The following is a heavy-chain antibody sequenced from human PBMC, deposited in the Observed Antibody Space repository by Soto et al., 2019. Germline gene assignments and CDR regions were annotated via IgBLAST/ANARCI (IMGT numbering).Heavy chain of an antibody. D-gene: IGHD1-1*01. CDR1: GGSISSRSYY. CDR3: ARHSRLERRLDWFGP. J-gene: IGHJ5*02. CDR2: IYYSGST. Sequence: PSETLSLTCTVSGGSISSRSYYWGWIRQPPGKGLEWIGSIYYSGSTYYNPSLKSRVTISVDTSKSQFSLKVSSVSAADTAVYHGARHSRLERRLDWFGPWGQGTLVTVSS. V-gene: IGHV4-39*01.